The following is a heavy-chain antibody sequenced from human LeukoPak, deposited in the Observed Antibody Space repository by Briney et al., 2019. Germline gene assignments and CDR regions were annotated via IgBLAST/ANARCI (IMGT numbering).Heavy chain of an antibody. V-gene: IGHV4-39*01. CDR3: AKGTTRTLDAFDI. CDR1: GGSISSSNYY. CDR2: IYHSGST. Sequence: SETLSLTCTVSGGSISSSNYYWAWIRQPPGKGLEWIASIYHSGSTYYKSSLKRRATISGATSSNQISLKMTSVTAADTAVYYCAKGTTRTLDAFDIWGQGTIVTVS. D-gene: IGHD1-1*01. J-gene: IGHJ3*02.